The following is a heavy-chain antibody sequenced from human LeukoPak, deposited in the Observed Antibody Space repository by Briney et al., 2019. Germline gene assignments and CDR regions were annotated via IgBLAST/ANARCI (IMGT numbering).Heavy chain of an antibody. CDR1: GGTFSSYA. V-gene: IGHV1-69*05. CDR2: IIPIFGTA. Sequence: SVKVSCKASGGTFSSYAISWVRQAPGQGLEWMGRIIPIFGTANYAQKFQGRVTITTDESTSIAYMELSSLRSEDTAVYYCARGGWLQFCYFDYWGQGTLVTVSS. J-gene: IGHJ4*02. D-gene: IGHD5-24*01. CDR3: ARGGWLQFCYFDY.